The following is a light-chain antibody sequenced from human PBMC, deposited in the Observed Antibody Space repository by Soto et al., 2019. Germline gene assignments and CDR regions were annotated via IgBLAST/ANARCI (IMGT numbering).Light chain of an antibody. J-gene: IGLJ1*01. CDR1: SSDLAIYNY. CDR3: CSFTSITTYV. Sequence: QSVLTQPASVSGSPGQSITISCTGTSSDLAIYNYVSWYQQQPGKAPKLMISEVSNRPSGVSNRFSGSKSGNTASLIISGLQAEDEADYYCCSFTSITTYVFGTGTKVTVL. CDR2: EVS. V-gene: IGLV2-14*01.